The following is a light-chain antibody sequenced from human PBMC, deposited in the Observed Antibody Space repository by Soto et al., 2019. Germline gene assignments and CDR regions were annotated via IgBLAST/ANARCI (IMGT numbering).Light chain of an antibody. CDR2: DAY. CDR1: QSFRGL. J-gene: IGKJ5*01. V-gene: IGKV3-11*01. Sequence: VLTQSPVSRFLSPWERATLSCRASQSFRGLLAWYQQKPGQAPRLLIYDAYNRATGIPPRFSGSGSGTDFTLTISRREPADFAVYSCQQYGSCQVAFGQGTRLEIK. CDR3: QQYGSCQVA.